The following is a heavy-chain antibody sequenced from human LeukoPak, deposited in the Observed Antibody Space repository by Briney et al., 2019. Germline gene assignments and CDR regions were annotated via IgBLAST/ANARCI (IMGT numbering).Heavy chain of an antibody. D-gene: IGHD2-21*02. CDR2: IYYSGST. CDR1: GGSISSYY. V-gene: IGHV4-59*01. Sequence: PSETLSLTCTVSGGSISSYYWSWIRQPPGKGLEWIGYIYYSGSTNYNPSLKSRVTISVDTSKNQFSLKLSSVTAADTAVYYCARTTAHWYFDLWGRGTLVSVSS. J-gene: IGHJ2*01. CDR3: ARTTAHWYFDL.